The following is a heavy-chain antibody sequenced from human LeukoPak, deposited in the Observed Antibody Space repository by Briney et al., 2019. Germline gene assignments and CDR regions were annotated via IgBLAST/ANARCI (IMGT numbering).Heavy chain of an antibody. V-gene: IGHV4-59*08. CDR1: GGSISTYY. CDR2: VYYSGST. D-gene: IGHD6-13*01. CDR3: ARRRTAAAHFDP. J-gene: IGHJ5*02. Sequence: PSETLSLTCTVSGGSISTYYWSWIRQPPGKGLEWIGYVYYSGSTNYDPSLKSRATVSLDTSKNQFSLKLSSVTAADTAVYYCARRRTAAAHFDPWGQGTLVTVSS.